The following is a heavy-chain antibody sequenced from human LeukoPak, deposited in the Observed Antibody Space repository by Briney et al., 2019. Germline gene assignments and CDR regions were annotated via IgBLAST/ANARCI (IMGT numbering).Heavy chain of an antibody. D-gene: IGHD3-10*01. J-gene: IGHJ6*04. CDR1: GGSFSGYY. V-gene: IGHV4-34*01. Sequence: SETLSLTCAVYGGSFSGYYWSWIRQPPGKGLEWIGEINHSGSTNYNPSLKSRVTISVDTSKNQFSLKLSSVTAADTGVYYCARGSSGSGSYYNPSGMDVWGKGTTVTVSS. CDR2: INHSGST. CDR3: ARGSSGSGSYYNPSGMDV.